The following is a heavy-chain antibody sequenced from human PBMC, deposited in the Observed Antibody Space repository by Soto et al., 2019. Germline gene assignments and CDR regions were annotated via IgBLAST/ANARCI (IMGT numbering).Heavy chain of an antibody. D-gene: IGHD4-17*01. V-gene: IGHV3-21*01. CDR3: ARAGGTTVTGLWHFDS. J-gene: IGHJ4*02. CDR2: ISSSSSYI. Sequence: GGSLRLSCAASGFTFSSYSMNWVRQAPGKGLEWVSSISSSSSYIYYADSVKGRFTISRDNAKNSLYLQMNSLRAEDTAVYYCARAGGTTVTGLWHFDSWGQGTLVTVSS. CDR1: GFTFSSYS.